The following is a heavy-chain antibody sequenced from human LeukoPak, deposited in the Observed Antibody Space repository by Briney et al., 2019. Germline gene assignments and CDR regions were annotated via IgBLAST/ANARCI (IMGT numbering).Heavy chain of an antibody. CDR2: ISGSGGST. CDR3: AKDPVAGLNFDY. J-gene: IGHJ4*02. Sequence: GGSLRLSCAGSGFTFSSYAMRWVPPAPGKELVWGSAISGSGGSTYYAVSVKGRFTISRDNSKNTLYLQMNRLRAEDTAVYYCAKDPVAGLNFDYWGQGTLVTVSS. CDR1: GFTFSSYA. D-gene: IGHD6-19*01. V-gene: IGHV3-23*01.